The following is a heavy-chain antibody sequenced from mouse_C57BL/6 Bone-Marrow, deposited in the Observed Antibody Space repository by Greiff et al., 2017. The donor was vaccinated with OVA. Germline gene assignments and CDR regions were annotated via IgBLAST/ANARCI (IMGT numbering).Heavy chain of an antibody. CDR2: IDPSDSYT. D-gene: IGHD1-1*01. Sequence: QVQLQQPGAELVMPGASVKLSCKASGYTFTSYWMHWVKQRPGQGLEWIGEIDPSDSYTNYNQKFKGKSTLTVDKSSSTAYMQLSSLTSEDSAVYYCARGTYYYYFDDWGQGTTLTVSS. V-gene: IGHV1-69*01. J-gene: IGHJ2*01. CDR3: ARGTYYYYFDD. CDR1: GYTFTSYW.